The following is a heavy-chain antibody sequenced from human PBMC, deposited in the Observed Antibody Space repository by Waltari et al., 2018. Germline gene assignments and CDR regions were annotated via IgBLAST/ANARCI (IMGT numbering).Heavy chain of an antibody. CDR1: GGTFSSYA. V-gene: IGHV1-69*09. Sequence: QVQLVQSGAEVKKPGSSVKVSCKASGGTFSSYAISWVRQAPGQGLAWMGRIIPIRRIANKPRQVHGGVTITAEKSTSKANKGLSSLRSEDTAVYYGARHGGALMVREIYGSNWFKPWGQGTLVTVSS. CDR3: ARHGGALMVREIYGSNWFKP. D-gene: IGHD3-10*01. J-gene: IGHJ5*02. CDR2: IIPIRRIA.